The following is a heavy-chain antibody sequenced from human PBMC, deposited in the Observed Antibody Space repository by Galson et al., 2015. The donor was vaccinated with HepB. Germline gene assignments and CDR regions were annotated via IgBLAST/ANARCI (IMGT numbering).Heavy chain of an antibody. CDR2: ISGSGDST. V-gene: IGHV3-23*01. CDR3: AKERWTREAARPFDY. D-gene: IGHD4-23*01. Sequence: SLRLSCAVHGVTLSDYAMNWARQAPGKGLEWVSTISGSGDSTSYADSVKGRFTISKDNSKNTVYLQLSSLRAEDTALYFCAKERWTREAARPFDYWGQGTLVTVSS. CDR1: GVTLSDYA. J-gene: IGHJ4*02.